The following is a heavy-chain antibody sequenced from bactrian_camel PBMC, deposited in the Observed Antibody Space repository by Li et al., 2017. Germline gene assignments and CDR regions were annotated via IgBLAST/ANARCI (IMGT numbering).Heavy chain of an antibody. J-gene: IGHJ6*01. CDR3: AADRVVSYSSWIVQCLTDEYTT. D-gene: IGHD1*01. CDR2: VGRSGST. V-gene: IGHV3S53*01. CDR1: EYSYSSNC. Sequence: HVQLVESGGGSVQAGGSLRLSCTASEYSYSSNCMWWFRQGPRKTREGVASVGRSGSTTYADSVQGRFTISTDNAKNVLTLHMTGLQVDDTAMYYCAADRVVSYSSWIVQCLTDEYTTWGRGTQVTVS.